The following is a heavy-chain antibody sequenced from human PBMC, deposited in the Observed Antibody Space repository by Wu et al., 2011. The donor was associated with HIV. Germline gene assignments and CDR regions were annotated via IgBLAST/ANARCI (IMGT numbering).Heavy chain of an antibody. CDR2: IIPIFGTA. CDR1: GGTFNNYA. D-gene: IGHD5-12*01. V-gene: IGHV1-69*01. CDR3: ATINGVDIVATITGWFDP. Sequence: QVQLVQSGAEVKKPGSSVKVSCKASGGTFNNYAISWVRQAPGQGLEWMGGIIPIFGTANYAQKFQGRVTITTDESTSTAYMELSSLRSEDTAVYYCATINGVDIVATITGWFDPWGQGTLVTVSS. J-gene: IGHJ5*02.